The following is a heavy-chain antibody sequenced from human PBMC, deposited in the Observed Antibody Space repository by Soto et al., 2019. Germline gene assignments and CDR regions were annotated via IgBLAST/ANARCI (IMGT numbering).Heavy chain of an antibody. CDR3: ARSSATAVAYYNSYGMDV. D-gene: IGHD5-18*01. CDR1: GSSVDSVFSY. J-gene: IGHJ6*02. CDR2: IYYSGTT. Sequence: QVQLQESGPGLVKPAHTLSLTCTVSGSSVDSVFSYWTWIRQHPGKGLEWVGHIYYSGTTYYNPSLKSRVTISADTSKTQFSLPLSAVTAADTAVYYCARSSATAVAYYNSYGMDVWGHGATVTVSS. V-gene: IGHV4-31*03.